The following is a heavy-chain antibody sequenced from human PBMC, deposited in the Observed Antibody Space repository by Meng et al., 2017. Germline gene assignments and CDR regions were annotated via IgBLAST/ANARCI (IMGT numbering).Heavy chain of an antibody. J-gene: IGHJ4*02. CDR1: GGSISSSSYY. D-gene: IGHD6-19*01. Sequence: GSLRLSCTVSGGSISSSSYYWGWIRQPPGKGLEWIGSIYYSGGTYYNPSLKSRVTISVDTSKNQFSLKLSSVTAADTAVYYCAFVAVRFSRVYWGQGTLVTVSS. V-gene: IGHV4-39*07. CDR2: IYYSGGT. CDR3: AFVAVRFSRVY.